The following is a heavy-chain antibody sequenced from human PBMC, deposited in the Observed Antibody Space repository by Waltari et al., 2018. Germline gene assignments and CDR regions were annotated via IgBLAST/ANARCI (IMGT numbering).Heavy chain of an antibody. Sequence: EVQLLESGGGLVQPGGSLRLSCEASGFKFSSYGMSWVRQAPGKGLEWVSGISDSGGTKYYADSVKGRFTISRDNSKNTLQMQMNSLTAEDTAVYYCVKGALSAKKFDGWGQGILVTVSS. CDR1: GFKFSSYG. J-gene: IGHJ4*02. CDR3: VKGALSAKKFDG. V-gene: IGHV3-23*01. D-gene: IGHD6-19*01. CDR2: ISDSGGTK.